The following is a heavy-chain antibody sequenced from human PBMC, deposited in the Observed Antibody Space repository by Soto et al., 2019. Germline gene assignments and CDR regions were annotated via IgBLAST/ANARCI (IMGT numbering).Heavy chain of an antibody. V-gene: IGHV3-48*01. J-gene: IGHJ4*02. Sequence: GGSLRLSCAASGFTFSTYSMTWVRQAPGKGLEFFFYIISSSIILYYADFVRARFTISRDFAKNSLYLKMNSLRAEDTAVYYCARQWFGELNWGQGTLVTVS. CDR2: IISSSIIL. CDR1: GFTFSTYS. D-gene: IGHD3-10*01. CDR3: ARQWFGELN.